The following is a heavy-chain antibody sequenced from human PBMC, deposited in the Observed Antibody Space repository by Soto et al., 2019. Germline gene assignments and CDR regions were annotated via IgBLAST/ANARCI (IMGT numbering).Heavy chain of an antibody. D-gene: IGHD2-15*01. CDR3: ARGAVAAGDFDY. CDR1: GSALRTHG. Sequence: QVQLVESGGGVVQPGGSLRLFCAASGSALRTHGMHWVRQAPGKGLEWVAVIWGDESKKYYADSVKGRFTISKDNSKNTLFLQMNTLRVEDTAVYYCARGAVAAGDFDYWGQGTLVTVSS. CDR2: IWGDESKK. J-gene: IGHJ4*02. V-gene: IGHV3-33*01.